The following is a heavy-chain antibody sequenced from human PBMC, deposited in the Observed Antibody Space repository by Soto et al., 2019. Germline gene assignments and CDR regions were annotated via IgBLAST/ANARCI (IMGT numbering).Heavy chain of an antibody. V-gene: IGHV3-30-3*01. J-gene: IGHJ4*02. D-gene: IGHD6-19*01. CDR2: ISYDGSNK. Sequence: GGSLRLSCAASGFTFSSYAMHWVRQAPGKGLEWVAVISYDGSNKYYADSVKGRFTISRDNSKNTLYLQMNSLRAEDTAVYYCARGTPGIAVAGHFDYWGQGTLVTVSS. CDR3: ARGTPGIAVAGHFDY. CDR1: GFTFSSYA.